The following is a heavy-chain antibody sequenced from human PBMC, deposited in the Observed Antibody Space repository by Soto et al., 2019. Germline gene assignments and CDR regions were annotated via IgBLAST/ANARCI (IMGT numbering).Heavy chain of an antibody. CDR3: ARRTGLPNWYFDL. CDR2: IYPGDSDT. J-gene: IGHJ2*01. CDR1: GYSFTSHW. Sequence: EVQLVQSGAEVKKPGESLKISCQGSGYSFTSHWIGWVRQMPGKGPEWMGIIYPGDSDTRYSPSFQGQVTISADKSISTAYLQWSSLKASDTAIYYCARRTGLPNWYFDLWGRGTLVTVSS. D-gene: IGHD1-1*01. V-gene: IGHV5-51*03.